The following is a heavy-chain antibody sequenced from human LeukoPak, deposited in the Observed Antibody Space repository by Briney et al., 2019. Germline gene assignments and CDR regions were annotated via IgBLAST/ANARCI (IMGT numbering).Heavy chain of an antibody. CDR2: IIPIFGTA. Sequence: SVKVSCKASGGTFSSYAISWVRQAPGQGLEWMGGIIPIFGTANYAHKFQGRVTITTDESTSTAYMELSSLRSEDTAVYYCARDFSAGTTDRDYYYYYYMDVWGKGTTVTVSS. CDR1: GGTFSSYA. J-gene: IGHJ6*03. CDR3: ARDFSAGTTDRDYYYYYYMDV. V-gene: IGHV1-69*05. D-gene: IGHD1-7*01.